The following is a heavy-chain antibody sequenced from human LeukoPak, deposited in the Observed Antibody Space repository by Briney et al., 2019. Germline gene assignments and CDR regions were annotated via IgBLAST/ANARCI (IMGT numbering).Heavy chain of an antibody. Sequence: ASVKVSCKASGYTFTGYYMHWVRQAPGQGLERMGWINPNSGGTNYAQKFQGRVTMTRDTSISTAYMELSRLRSDDTAVYYCARAGRLGYSSGWYFFDYWGQGTLVTVSS. CDR2: INPNSGGT. CDR3: ARAGRLGYSSGWYFFDY. CDR1: GYTFTGYY. D-gene: IGHD6-19*01. V-gene: IGHV1-2*02. J-gene: IGHJ4*02.